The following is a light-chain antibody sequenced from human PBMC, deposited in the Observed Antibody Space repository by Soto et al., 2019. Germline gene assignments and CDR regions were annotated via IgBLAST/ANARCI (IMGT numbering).Light chain of an antibody. J-gene: IGKJ4*01. CDR1: QSISSY. V-gene: IGKV1-39*01. Sequence: DIQMTQSPSSLSASVGDRVTITCRASQSISSYLNWYQQKPGKAPKLLIYAASSSQSGVPSRFSGSGSGTDFTLTISSLQPEDFATYYCQQSYSTPPATFGGGTKVEIK. CDR2: AAS. CDR3: QQSYSTPPAT.